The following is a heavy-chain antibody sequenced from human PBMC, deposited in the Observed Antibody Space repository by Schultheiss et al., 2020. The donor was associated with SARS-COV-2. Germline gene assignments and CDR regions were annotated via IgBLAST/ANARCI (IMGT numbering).Heavy chain of an antibody. CDR1: GFTFSSYG. Sequence: GGSLRLSCAASGFTFSSYGMHWVRQAPGKGLEWVAVISYDGSNKYYADSVKSRFTISRDNSKNTLYLQMNSLRAEDTAVYYCAKDAIIAARPRAYYYYYGMDVWGQVTTVTVSS. V-gene: IGHV3-30*18. J-gene: IGHJ6*02. CDR3: AKDAIIAARPRAYYYYYGMDV. CDR2: ISYDGSNK. D-gene: IGHD6-6*01.